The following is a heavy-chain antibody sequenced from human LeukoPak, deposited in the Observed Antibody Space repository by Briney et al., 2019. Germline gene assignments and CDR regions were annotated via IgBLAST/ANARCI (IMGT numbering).Heavy chain of an antibody. V-gene: IGHV3-7*01. CDR3: ARDEYRSRWLHP. CDR1: GFTFSSYW. J-gene: IGHJ5*02. CDR2: IKGDGSEK. D-gene: IGHD5-24*01. Sequence: GGSLRLSCAASGFTFSSYWMSWVRPAPGKGLEWVSDIKGDGSEKSYADSVKGRFTISRDKAQNSVHLQMNSPRAEDTAVYHCARDEYRSRWLHPWGQGTLVTVTS.